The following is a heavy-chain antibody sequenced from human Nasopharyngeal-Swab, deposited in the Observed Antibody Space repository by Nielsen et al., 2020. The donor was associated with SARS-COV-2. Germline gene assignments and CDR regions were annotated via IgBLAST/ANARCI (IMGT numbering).Heavy chain of an antibody. Sequence: GESLKIPCKGPGYSFTSYWIGWVRQMPGKGLEWMGIIYPGDSDTRYSQSFQGQVTISPDKSISTAYLQWSSLKASDTAMYYCARGWSGYPYYFDYWGQGTLVTVSS. CDR3: ARGWSGYPYYFDY. J-gene: IGHJ4*02. CDR2: IYPGDSDT. CDR1: GYSFTSYW. V-gene: IGHV5-51*01. D-gene: IGHD3-3*01.